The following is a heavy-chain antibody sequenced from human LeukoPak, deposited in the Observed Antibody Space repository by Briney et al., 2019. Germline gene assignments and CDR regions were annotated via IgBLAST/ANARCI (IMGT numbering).Heavy chain of an antibody. V-gene: IGHV3-74*01. J-gene: IGHJ4*02. Sequence: PGGSLRLSCAASGFTFSSYWMHWVRQAPGKGLVWVSRINSDGSSTSYADSVKGRFTISRDNAKNTLYLQMNSLRAEDMAVYYCASGGGGATGDYWGQGTLVTVSS. CDR2: INSDGSST. CDR3: ASGGGGATGDY. D-gene: IGHD1-26*01. CDR1: GFTFSSYW.